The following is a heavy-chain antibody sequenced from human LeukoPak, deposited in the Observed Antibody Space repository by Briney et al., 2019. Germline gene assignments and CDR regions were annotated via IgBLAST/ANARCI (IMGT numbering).Heavy chain of an antibody. J-gene: IGHJ4*02. CDR1: GFTFSSYG. CDR2: IQYDGRNK. Sequence: GGSLRLSCAASGFTFSSYGMHWVRQAPGKGLEWVAFIQYDGRNKYYADSVKGRFTISRDNSKNTLYLQMNSLRAEDTAVYYCARGRDYFDYWGQGTLVTVSS. D-gene: IGHD5-24*01. V-gene: IGHV3-30*02. CDR3: ARGRDYFDY.